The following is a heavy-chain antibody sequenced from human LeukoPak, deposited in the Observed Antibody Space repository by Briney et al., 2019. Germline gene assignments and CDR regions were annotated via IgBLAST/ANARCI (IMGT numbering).Heavy chain of an antibody. CDR3: ARDVQDPNAHQHYFDY. J-gene: IGHJ4*02. V-gene: IGHV3-20*04. CDR2: INWNGGST. Sequence: GGSLRLSCAASGFTFYDYGMSWVRQAPGKGLEWVSGINWNGGSTGYADSVKGRFTISRDNAKNSLYLQMNSLRAEDTALYYCARDVQDPNAHQHYFDYWGQGTLVTVSS. D-gene: IGHD2-8*01. CDR1: GFTFYDYG.